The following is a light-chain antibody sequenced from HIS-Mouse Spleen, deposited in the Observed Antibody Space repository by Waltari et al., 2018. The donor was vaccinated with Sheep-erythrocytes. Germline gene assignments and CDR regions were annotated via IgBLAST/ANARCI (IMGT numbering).Light chain of an antibody. Sequence: DIVMTQSPDSLAVSLGERATINCNSSQSVLYSSNNKNYFAWYQQKPGQPPKLLIYWASTRESGVPDRFSGSGSGTDFTLTISSLQAEDVAVYYCQQYYSTLTFGGGTKVEIK. CDR2: WAS. V-gene: IGKV4-1*01. J-gene: IGKJ4*01. CDR3: QQYYSTLT. CDR1: QSVLYSSNNKNY.